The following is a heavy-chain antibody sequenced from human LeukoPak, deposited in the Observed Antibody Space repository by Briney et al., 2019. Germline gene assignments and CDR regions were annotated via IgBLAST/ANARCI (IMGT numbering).Heavy chain of an antibody. J-gene: IGHJ6*04. D-gene: IGHD3-10*01. CDR3: ARDSYYYGSGSYPDV. Sequence: PSETLSLTCTVSGGSISSYYWSWLRQPAGKGLEGIGRIYTSGSTNYNPSLKSRVTMSVDTSKNQFSLKLSSVTAADTAVYYCARDSYYYGSGSYPDVWGKGTTVTVSS. CDR1: GGSISSYY. V-gene: IGHV4-4*07. CDR2: IYTSGST.